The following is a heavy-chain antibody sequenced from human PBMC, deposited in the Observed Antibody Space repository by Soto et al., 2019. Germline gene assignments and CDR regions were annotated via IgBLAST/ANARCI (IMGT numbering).Heavy chain of an antibody. CDR2: ISKSGET. CDR3: ARDPPDGYSGYDY. CDR1: GGYISGYY. V-gene: IGHV4-59*01. D-gene: IGHD5-12*01. Sequence: SEPPSLTCTVSGGYISGYYWSWIREPPGKGLEWIGHISKSGETTYNPSLKSRVTISVDTSKSQFSLNLSSVTAADTAVYYCARDPPDGYSGYDYWGQGTQVTVSS. J-gene: IGHJ4*02.